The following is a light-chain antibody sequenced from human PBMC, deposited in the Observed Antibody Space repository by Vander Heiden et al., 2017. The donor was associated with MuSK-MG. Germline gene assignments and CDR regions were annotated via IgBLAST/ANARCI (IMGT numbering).Light chain of an antibody. J-gene: IGKJ5*01. CDR3: QQSYSSPFT. Sequence: DIQMTQSPSSLSASVGDRVTITCRASQSISSYLNWYLQKPGKAPKLLIYAASSLQSGVPSRFSGSGSGTDFTHTISSLQREDFATYYCQQSYSSPFTFGQGTRLEIK. CDR1: QSISSY. CDR2: AAS. V-gene: IGKV1-39*01.